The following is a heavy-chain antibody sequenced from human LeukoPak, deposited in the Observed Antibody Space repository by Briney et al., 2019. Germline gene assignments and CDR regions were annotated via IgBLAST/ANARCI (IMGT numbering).Heavy chain of an antibody. Sequence: GGSLRLSCAASGFTFSSYAMSWVRQAPGKGLEWVSANSGSGGSTYYADSVKGRFTISRDNSKNTLYLQMNSLRAEDTAVYYCAKGIAAARMYYFDYWGQGTLVTVSS. J-gene: IGHJ4*02. V-gene: IGHV3-23*01. CDR2: NSGSGGST. CDR1: GFTFSSYA. D-gene: IGHD6-13*01. CDR3: AKGIAAARMYYFDY.